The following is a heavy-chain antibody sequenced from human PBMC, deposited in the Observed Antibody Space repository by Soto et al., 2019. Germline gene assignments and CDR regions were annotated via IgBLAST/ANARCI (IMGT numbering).Heavy chain of an antibody. J-gene: IGHJ4*02. Sequence: QVQLQESGPGLVKPSETLSLTCTVSGGSISSYYWSWIRQPPGQGLAWIGYIYYSGSTNYNHSLKRQCPISGDTPKNQFALKLRSVTAAHPAVYDCAKVWGYAFDYWGQGTLVTVSS. CDR1: GGSISSYY. D-gene: IGHD3-16*01. CDR3: AKVWGYAFDY. CDR2: IYYSGST. V-gene: IGHV4-59*01.